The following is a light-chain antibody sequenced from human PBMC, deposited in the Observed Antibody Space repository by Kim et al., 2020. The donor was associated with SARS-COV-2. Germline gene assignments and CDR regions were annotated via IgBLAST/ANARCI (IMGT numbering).Light chain of an antibody. CDR1: SYNIRAGDD. Sequence: QGVTISCAGSSYNIRAGDDVHLYQQLPGRAPKHLIYGNSNRPAGVPDRFSGSKSGTSASLAVTGLQAEDEADYFCQSYDSSLTDWVFGGGTQLTVL. V-gene: IGLV1-40*01. CDR3: QSYDSSLTDWV. J-gene: IGLJ3*02. CDR2: GNS.